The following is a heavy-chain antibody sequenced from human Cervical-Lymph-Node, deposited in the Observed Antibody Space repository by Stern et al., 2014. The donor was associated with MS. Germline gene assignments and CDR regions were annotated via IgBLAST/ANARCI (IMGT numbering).Heavy chain of an antibody. CDR3: AREQWLVLSGLDV. D-gene: IGHD6-19*01. Sequence: VQLVESGPGLVKPSETLSLSCTVSGGSISVYHWSWIRQPQGKGIEWIGFIYCSGTTIYNPALEIRVTMSVDTSRNQFSLKLTSLTAADTAVYYCAREQWLVLSGLDVWGQGTTVTVSS. V-gene: IGHV4-59*01. J-gene: IGHJ6*02. CDR1: GGSISVYH. CDR2: IYCSGTT.